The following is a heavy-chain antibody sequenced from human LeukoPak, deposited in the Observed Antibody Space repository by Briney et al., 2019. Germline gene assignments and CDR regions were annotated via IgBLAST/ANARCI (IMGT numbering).Heavy chain of an antibody. Sequence: SETLSLTCSVSGGSISSYYWSWIRQPAGKGREWIGRIYTSGSTDYNPSLKSRVTMSVDTSKNQISLKLSSVAGADTAVYYCAGLYSSGWNRMDVWGQGTTVTVSS. CDR1: GGSISSYY. J-gene: IGHJ6*02. CDR2: IYTSGST. D-gene: IGHD6-19*01. V-gene: IGHV4-4*07. CDR3: AGLYSSGWNRMDV.